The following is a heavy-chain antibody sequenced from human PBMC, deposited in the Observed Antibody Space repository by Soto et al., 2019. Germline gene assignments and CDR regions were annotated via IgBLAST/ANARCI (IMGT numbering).Heavy chain of an antibody. D-gene: IGHD4-4*01. CDR1: GGSINSGLYH. CDR3: ARGRDLSKTGY. Sequence: SETLSLTCAVSGGSINSGLYHWSWIRQHPGKGPEWLGYLHQSGSTYYNPSLQSRVTISVDTSKNQLSLELRSVTAADTAVYYCARGRDLSKTGYWGQGTLVTVSS. V-gene: IGHV4-31*11. CDR2: LHQSGST. J-gene: IGHJ4*02.